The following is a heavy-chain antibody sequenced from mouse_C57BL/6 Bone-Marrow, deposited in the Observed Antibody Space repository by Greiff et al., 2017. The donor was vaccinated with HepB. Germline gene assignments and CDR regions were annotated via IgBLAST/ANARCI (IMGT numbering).Heavy chain of an antibody. J-gene: IGHJ4*01. CDR1: GFTFSSYG. CDR3: AREGLFAMDY. D-gene: IGHD1-1*02. CDR2: ISSGGSYT. V-gene: IGHV5-6*01. Sequence: EVQRMESGGDLVKPGGSLKLSCAASGFTFSSYGMSWVRQTPDKRLEWVATISSGGSYTYYPDSVKGRFTISRDNAKNTLYLQMSSLKSEDTAMYYCAREGLFAMDYWGQGTSVTVSS.